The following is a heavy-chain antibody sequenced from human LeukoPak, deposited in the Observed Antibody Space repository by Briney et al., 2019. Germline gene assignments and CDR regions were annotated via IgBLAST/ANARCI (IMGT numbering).Heavy chain of an antibody. CDR1: GYTFTGYY. CDR2: INPNSGGT. D-gene: IGHD1-26*01. CDR3: AGGSGSYYNGYYYYYMDV. V-gene: IGHV1-2*02. J-gene: IGHJ6*03. Sequence: ASVKVSCKASGYTFTGYYMHWVRQAPGQGLEWMGWINPNSGGTNYAQKFQGRVTITADESTSTAYMELSSLRSEDTAVYYCAGGSGSYYNGYYYYYMDVWGKGTTVTISS.